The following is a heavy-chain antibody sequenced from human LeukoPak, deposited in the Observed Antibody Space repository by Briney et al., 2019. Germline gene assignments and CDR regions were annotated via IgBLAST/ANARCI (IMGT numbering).Heavy chain of an antibody. V-gene: IGHV4-4*09. J-gene: IGHJ3*02. CDR2: IYTSGST. CDR1: GGSISSYY. CDR3: AGHLRPTYAFDI. Sequence: SETLSLTCTVSGGSISSYYWSWIRQPPGKGLEWIGYIYTSGSTNYNPSLKSRVTISVDTSKNQFSLKLSSVTAADTAVYYCAGHLRPTYAFDIWGQGTMVTVSS.